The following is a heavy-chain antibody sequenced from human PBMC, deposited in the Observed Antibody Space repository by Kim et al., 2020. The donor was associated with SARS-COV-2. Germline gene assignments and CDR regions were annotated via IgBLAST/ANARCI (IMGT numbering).Heavy chain of an antibody. Sequence: SETLSLTCTVSGGSISSYYWSWIRQPPGKGLEWIGYIYYSGSTNYNPSLKSRVTISVDTSKNQFSLKLSSVTAADTAVYYCASSSGSYSSQDYWGQGTLVTVSS. V-gene: IGHV4-59*08. J-gene: IGHJ4*02. D-gene: IGHD3-10*01. CDR2: IYYSGST. CDR1: GGSISSYY. CDR3: ASSSGSYSSQDY.